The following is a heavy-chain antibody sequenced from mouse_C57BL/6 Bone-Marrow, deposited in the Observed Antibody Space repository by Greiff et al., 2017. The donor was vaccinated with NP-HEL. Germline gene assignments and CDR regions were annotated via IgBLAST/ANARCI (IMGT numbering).Heavy chain of an antibody. J-gene: IGHJ2*01. CDR2: IYPGDGDT. V-gene: IGHV1-82*01. D-gene: IGHD1-1*01. CDR3: GRRGYDGSSYYFDY. Sequence: QVQLQQSGPELVKPGASVKISCKASGYAFSSSWMNWVKQRPGKGLEWIGRIYPGDGDTNYNGKFKGKATLTADKSSSTAYMQLSSLASEDSAVYCGGRRGYDGSSYYFDYWGQGTTLTVSS. CDR1: GYAFSSSW.